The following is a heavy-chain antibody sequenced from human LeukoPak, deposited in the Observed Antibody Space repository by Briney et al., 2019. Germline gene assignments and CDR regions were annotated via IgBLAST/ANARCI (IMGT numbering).Heavy chain of an antibody. D-gene: IGHD3-10*01. CDR2: INSDGSSI. J-gene: IGHJ4*02. CDR3: VRASRTPYYSDSGLWFYFDN. CDR1: GFTLSTYW. Sequence: GGSLRLSCTTSGFTLSTYWMHWVRRAPGKGLVWISRINSDGSSISYADSVKGRFIISRDNAENTLYLQMNSLRAEDTAVYYCVRASRTPYYSDSGLWFYFDNWGQGTLVTVSS. V-gene: IGHV3-74*01.